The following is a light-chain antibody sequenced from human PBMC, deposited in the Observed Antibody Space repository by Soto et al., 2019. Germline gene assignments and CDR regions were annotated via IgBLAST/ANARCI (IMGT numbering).Light chain of an antibody. J-gene: IGLJ2*01. CDR2: EVS. CDR1: SSDVGGYIY. Sequence: QSALAQPASVSGSPGQSITISCTGTSSDVGGYIYVSWFQHHPGKAPKLMIYEVSQRPSGVSNRFSGSRSDNTASLTISGLQAEEEAIYYCSSYSTTTRGVLFGGGTKLTVL. CDR3: SSYSTTTRGVL. V-gene: IGLV2-14*01.